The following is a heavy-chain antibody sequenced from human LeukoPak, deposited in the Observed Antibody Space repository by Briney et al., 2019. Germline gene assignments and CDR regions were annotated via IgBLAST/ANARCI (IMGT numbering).Heavy chain of an antibody. Sequence: PGGSLRLSCAASGFTFSTYTMNRVRQAPGKGLEWVSSISDSSSFIYYADSMRGRFTISRDDAKNSLFLQMNSLRAEDTAVYYCVRERSRGTDAYDLWGQGTMVTVSS. V-gene: IGHV3-21*01. D-gene: IGHD5-24*01. CDR2: ISDSSSFI. CDR1: GFTFSTYT. CDR3: VRERSRGTDAYDL. J-gene: IGHJ3*01.